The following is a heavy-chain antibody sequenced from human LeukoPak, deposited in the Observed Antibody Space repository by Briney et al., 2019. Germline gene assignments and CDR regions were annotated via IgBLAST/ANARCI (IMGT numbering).Heavy chain of an antibody. CDR1: GFTFSSYG. CDR3: AREIYSYGRYFDY. V-gene: IGHV3-30*03. D-gene: IGHD5-18*01. CDR2: ISYDGSNK. Sequence: GGSLRLSCAASGFTFSSYGMHWVRQAPGKGLEWVAVISYDGSNKYYADSVKGRFTISRDNSKNTLYLQMNSLRAEDTAVYYCAREIYSYGRYFDYWGQGTLVTVSS. J-gene: IGHJ4*02.